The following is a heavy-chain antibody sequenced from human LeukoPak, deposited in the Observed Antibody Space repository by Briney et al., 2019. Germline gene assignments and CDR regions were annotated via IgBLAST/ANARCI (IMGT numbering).Heavy chain of an antibody. J-gene: IGHJ4*02. CDR1: GGTFSSYA. D-gene: IGHD6-13*01. Sequence: GASVKVSCKASGGTFSSYAISWVRRAPGQGLEWMGRIIPILGIANYAQKFQGRVTIAADKSTSTAYMELSSLRSEDTAVYYCARVGISSWYYFDYWGQGTLVTVSS. V-gene: IGHV1-69*04. CDR2: IIPILGIA. CDR3: ARVGISSWYYFDY.